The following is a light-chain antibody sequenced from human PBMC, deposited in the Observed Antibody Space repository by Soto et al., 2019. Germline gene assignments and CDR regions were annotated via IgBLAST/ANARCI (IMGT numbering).Light chain of an antibody. CDR3: QSSDSSSAYVL. CDR1: NIGRKS. V-gene: IGLV3-21*02. J-gene: IGLJ2*01. CDR2: DDR. Sequence: SYELTQPPSVSVAPGQTARITCGGTNIGRKSVHWYQQKPGQAPVVVVYDDRDRPSGIPERFSGSNSGNTAALTISRVEAGDEADYYCQSSDSSSAYVLFGGGTKLTVL.